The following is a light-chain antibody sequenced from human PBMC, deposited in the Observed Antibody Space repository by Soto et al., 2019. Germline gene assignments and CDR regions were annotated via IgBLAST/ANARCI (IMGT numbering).Light chain of an antibody. V-gene: IGLV2-14*03. CDR2: DVS. Sequence: QSVLAEPASVVGSRGQSITISCTGTSSDVGRYNYVSWFQQHPGKVPRLIIYDVSNWPSGVSDRFSGSKSGNTASLTISGLQPEDEADYYCSSFTSSSTFVFGTGTKVTVL. CDR1: SSDVGRYNY. CDR3: SSFTSSSTFV. J-gene: IGLJ1*01.